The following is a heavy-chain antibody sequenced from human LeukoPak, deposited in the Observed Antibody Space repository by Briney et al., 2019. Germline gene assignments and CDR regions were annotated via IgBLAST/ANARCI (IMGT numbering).Heavy chain of an antibody. CDR2: IRYDGSNK. J-gene: IGHJ4*02. CDR3: ARNYGSGSSPGY. D-gene: IGHD3-10*01. Sequence: PGGSLRLSCAASGFDIHWVRLAPGKGLEWVTFIRYDGSNKYYADSVKGRFTISRDNSKNTLYLQMNSLRAEDTAVYYCARNYGSGSSPGYWGQGTLVTVSS. V-gene: IGHV3-30*02. CDR1: GFD.